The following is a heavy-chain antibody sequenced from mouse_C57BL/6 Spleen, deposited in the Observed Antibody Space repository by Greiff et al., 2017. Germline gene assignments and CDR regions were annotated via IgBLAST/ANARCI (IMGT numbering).Heavy chain of an antibody. Sequence: EVQLQQSGPELVKPGASVKMSCKASGYTFTDYNMHWVKQSHGKSLAWIGYINPNNGGTSYNQKFKGKATLTVNKSSSTAYMELRSLTSEDSAVSYCARHYYGSSHWYFDVWGTGTTVTVSS. V-gene: IGHV1-22*01. J-gene: IGHJ1*03. CDR1: GYTFTDYN. CDR2: INPNNGGT. CDR3: ARHYYGSSHWYFDV. D-gene: IGHD1-1*01.